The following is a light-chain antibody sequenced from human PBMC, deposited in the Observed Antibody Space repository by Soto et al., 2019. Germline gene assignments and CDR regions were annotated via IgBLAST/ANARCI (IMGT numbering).Light chain of an antibody. Sequence: QSALTQPRSVSGSPGQSVTISCPGTSSDVGGYNYVSWYQQHPGKAPKLMIYDVSKRPSGVPDRSSGSKSGNTASLTISGLQAEDEADYYCCSYAGSYTYVVFGGGTQLTVL. CDR3: CSYAGSYTYVV. J-gene: IGLJ2*01. CDR2: DVS. V-gene: IGLV2-11*01. CDR1: SSDVGGYNY.